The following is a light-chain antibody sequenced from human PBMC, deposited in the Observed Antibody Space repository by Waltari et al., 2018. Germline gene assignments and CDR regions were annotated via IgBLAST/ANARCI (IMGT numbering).Light chain of an antibody. CDR3: QQSYSTPPERYT. CDR1: QSISSY. J-gene: IGKJ2*01. Sequence: DIQMTQSPSSLSASVGDRVTITCRASQSISSYLNWYQQKPGKAPKLLIYAASSLQSGVPSRFSGSGSGTDFTLTISSLQPEDFATYYCQQSYSTPPERYTFGQGTKLESK. CDR2: AAS. V-gene: IGKV1-39*01.